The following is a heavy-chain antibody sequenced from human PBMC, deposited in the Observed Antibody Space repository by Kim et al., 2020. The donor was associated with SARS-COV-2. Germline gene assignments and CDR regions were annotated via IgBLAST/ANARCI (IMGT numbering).Heavy chain of an antibody. J-gene: IGHJ5*02. Sequence: VSVKGRFTISRDNAKNSLYLQMNSLRAEDTAVYYCARRYSSSSEFDPWGQGTLVTVSS. D-gene: IGHD6-6*01. V-gene: IGHV3-7*01. CDR3: ARRYSSSSEFDP.